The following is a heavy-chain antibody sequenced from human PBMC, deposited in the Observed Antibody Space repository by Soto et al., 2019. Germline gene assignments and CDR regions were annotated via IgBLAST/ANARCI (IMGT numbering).Heavy chain of an antibody. CDR3: AKNPSGVDIESMAD. D-gene: IGHD5-12*01. J-gene: IGHJ4*02. Sequence: GGSLRLSCVAPGVIFNNQGMYWARQAPGKGLEWVAFIRNHGGDQYYADSVKGRFIISRDNSRKHLYLQMNSLAAEDTAAYYCAKNPSGVDIESMADWGQGT. V-gene: IGHV3-30*02. CDR1: GVIFNNQG. CDR2: IRNHGGDQ.